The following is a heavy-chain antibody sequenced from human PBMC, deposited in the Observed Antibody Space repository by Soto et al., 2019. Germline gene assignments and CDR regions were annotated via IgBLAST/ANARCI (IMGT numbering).Heavy chain of an antibody. D-gene: IGHD2-21*02. CDR2: INTKSGDT. Sequence: QVQLVQSGAEVKKPGASVKVSCKASGYTFTDYYMHWVRQAPGQGLEWMGRINTKSGDTKYAEKFQAWVTMTRDTSISTAYMDVTRLRSDDTAVDYCARVNGDAPQRGMDVWGQGPTVTVSS. CDR1: GYTFTDYY. CDR3: ARVNGDAPQRGMDV. V-gene: IGHV1-2*04. J-gene: IGHJ6*02.